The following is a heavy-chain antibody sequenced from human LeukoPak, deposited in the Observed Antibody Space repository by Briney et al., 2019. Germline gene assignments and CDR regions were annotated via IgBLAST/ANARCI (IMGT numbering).Heavy chain of an antibody. J-gene: IGHJ5*02. CDR2: IIPILGIA. Sequence: SVKVSCKASGGTFSSYAISWVRQAPGQGLEWMGRIIPILGIANYAQKFQGRVTITADKSTSTAYMELSSLRSEDTAVYYCARDQGVAGTVVGWFDPWGQGTLVTVSS. V-gene: IGHV1-69*04. D-gene: IGHD6-19*01. CDR3: ARDQGVAGTVVGWFDP. CDR1: GGTFSSYA.